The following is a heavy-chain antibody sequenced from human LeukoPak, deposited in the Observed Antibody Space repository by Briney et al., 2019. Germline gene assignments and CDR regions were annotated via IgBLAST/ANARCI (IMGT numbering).Heavy chain of an antibody. Sequence: PGGSLRLSCAASGFTFSSYAMSWVRQAPGKGLEWVSAISGSGGSTYYEDAVKGRFTISRDNSKNTLYLQMNSLRAEATAVYYCATWAHSGWYGRGPLFDYWGQGTLVTVSS. D-gene: IGHD6-19*01. CDR3: ATWAHSGWYGRGPLFDY. V-gene: IGHV3-23*01. CDR1: GFTFSSYA. J-gene: IGHJ4*02. CDR2: ISGSGGST.